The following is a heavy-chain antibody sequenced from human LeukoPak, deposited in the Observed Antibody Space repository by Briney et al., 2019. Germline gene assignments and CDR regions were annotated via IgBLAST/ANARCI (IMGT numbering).Heavy chain of an antibody. J-gene: IGHJ3*02. D-gene: IGHD2-2*02. CDR1: GGSINGGSYY. CDR3: ARDVVVVPAAIRQNDAFDI. CDR2: IYTSGST. Sequence: SETLSLTCSVSGGSINGGSYYWSWIRQPAGKGLEWIGRIYTSGSTNYNPSLKSRVTMSVDTSKNQFSLKLSSVTAADTAVYYCARDVVVVPAAIRQNDAFDIWGQGTMVTVSS. V-gene: IGHV4-61*02.